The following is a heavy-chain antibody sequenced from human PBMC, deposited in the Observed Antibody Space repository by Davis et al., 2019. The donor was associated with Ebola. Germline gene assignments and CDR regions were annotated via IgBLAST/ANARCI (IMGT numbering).Heavy chain of an antibody. D-gene: IGHD3-3*01. CDR3: ARFLEWKADY. J-gene: IGHJ4*02. Sequence: KVSCKGSGYSFTTYWIGWVRQMPGKGLEWMGIIYPGDSDTIYSPSFQGQVTISADKSITTAYLQWSSLKASDAAMYYCARFLEWKADYWGQGTLVTVSS. CDR1: GYSFTTYW. V-gene: IGHV5-51*01. CDR2: IYPGDSDT.